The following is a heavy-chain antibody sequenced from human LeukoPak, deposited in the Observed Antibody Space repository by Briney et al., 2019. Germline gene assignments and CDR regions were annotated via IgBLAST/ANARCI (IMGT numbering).Heavy chain of an antibody. Sequence: SETLSLTCTVSGGSISSYYWSWIRQPPGKGLEWIGYIYYSGSTNYTPSLKSRVTISVDTSKNQFSLKLSSVTAADTAVYYCARSNADYYDSSGYYRYWGQGTLVTVSS. D-gene: IGHD3-22*01. CDR2: IYYSGST. V-gene: IGHV4-59*01. CDR1: GGSISSYY. CDR3: ARSNADYYDSSGYYRY. J-gene: IGHJ4*02.